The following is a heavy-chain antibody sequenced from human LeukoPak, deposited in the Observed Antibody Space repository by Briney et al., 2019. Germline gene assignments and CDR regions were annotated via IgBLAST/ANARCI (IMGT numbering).Heavy chain of an antibody. V-gene: IGHV3-15*01. CDR2: IKSKTDGGTT. CDR3: TTENYDYDFWNGHYYYYYMDV. D-gene: IGHD3-3*01. J-gene: IGHJ6*03. CDR1: GFTLSNAW. Sequence: PGGSLRLSCAASGFTLSNAWMSWVRQAPGKGLEWVGRIKSKTDGGTTDYAAPVKGRFTISRDDSKNTLYLQMNSLKTEDTAVYYCTTENYDYDFWNGHYYYYYMDVSGKGTTVTVSS.